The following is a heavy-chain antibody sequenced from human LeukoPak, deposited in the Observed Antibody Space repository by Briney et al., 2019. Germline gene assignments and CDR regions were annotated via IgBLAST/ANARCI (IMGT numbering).Heavy chain of an antibody. V-gene: IGHV3-30-3*01. CDR1: GFSFSSYW. D-gene: IGHD2-2*01. Sequence: HTGGSLRLSCEASGFSFSSYWMIWVRQAPGKGLEWVAVISYDGSNKYYADSVKGRFTISRDNSKNTLYLQMNSLRAEDTAVYYCASILTPAVWTPLDVWGKGTTVTVSS. J-gene: IGHJ6*04. CDR3: ASILTPAVWTPLDV. CDR2: ISYDGSNK.